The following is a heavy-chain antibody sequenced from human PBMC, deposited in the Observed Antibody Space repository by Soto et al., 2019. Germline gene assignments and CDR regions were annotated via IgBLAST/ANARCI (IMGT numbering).Heavy chain of an antibody. CDR3: ARDGYCISTTCYVGGGFGMDV. CDR2: ISGYNGNT. V-gene: IGHV1-18*01. J-gene: IGHJ6*02. CDR1: GYTFTSYG. Sequence: QVQLVQSGAEVKKPGASVKVSCKASGYTFTSYGISWVRQAPGQGLEWMGWISGYNGNTNYAQKVQGRVTMTTDISTSTAYMELRSLRSDDTAVYYCARDGYCISTTCYVGGGFGMDVWGQGTTVTVS. D-gene: IGHD2-2*01.